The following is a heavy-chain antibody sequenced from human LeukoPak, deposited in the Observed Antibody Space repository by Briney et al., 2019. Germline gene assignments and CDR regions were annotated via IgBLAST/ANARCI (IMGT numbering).Heavy chain of an antibody. D-gene: IGHD3-3*01. CDR2: IHHSGRT. J-gene: IGHJ5*01. Sequence: LETLSLTCAVYGGSFSNYDWTWIRQPPGKELKGIGEIHHSGRTNYNPSLKSRITISADTSKKQFSLRLRSVTAADTAVYYCARGRSRVTIFGVALNWLDSWGQGNLVTVSS. V-gene: IGHV4-34*01. CDR3: ARGRSRVTIFGVALNWLDS. CDR1: GGSFSNYD.